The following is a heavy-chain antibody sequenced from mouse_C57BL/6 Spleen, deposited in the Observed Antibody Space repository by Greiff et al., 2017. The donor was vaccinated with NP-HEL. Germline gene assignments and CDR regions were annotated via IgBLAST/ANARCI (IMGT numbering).Heavy chain of an antibody. CDR1: GYTFTSYW. CDR3: ARPFITTAGGFDY. D-gene: IGHD1-1*01. J-gene: IGHJ2*01. V-gene: IGHV1-7*01. CDR2: INPSSGYT. Sequence: QVQLQQSGAELAKPGASVKLSCKASGYTFTSYWMHWVKQRPGQGLEWIGYINPSSGYTKYNQKFKGKVTLTTDKSSSTAYMQLSSLTYEDSAVYYCARPFITTAGGFDYWGQGTTLTVSS.